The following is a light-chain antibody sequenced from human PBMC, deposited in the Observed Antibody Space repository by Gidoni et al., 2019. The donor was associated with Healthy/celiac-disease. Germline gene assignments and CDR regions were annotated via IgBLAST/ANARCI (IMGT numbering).Light chain of an antibody. V-gene: IGKV3-20*01. CDR2: GAS. J-gene: IGKJ1*01. Sequence: ELVLTQSPGTLSLSPGERATLSCRASQSVSSNYLAWYQQKPGQAPRLLIYGASSRATGIPDRFSGSGSGTDFTLTISRLEPEDFAVYYCQQYGSSPRTFGQGTKVELK. CDR3: QQYGSSPRT. CDR1: QSVSSNY.